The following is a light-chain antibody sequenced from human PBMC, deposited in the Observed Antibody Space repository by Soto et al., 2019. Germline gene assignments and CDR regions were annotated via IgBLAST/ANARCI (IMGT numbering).Light chain of an antibody. Sequence: QLVLTQPPSVSEAPGQRVTISCTGSSSNIGAGYEAHWYQQVPGTAPKLLIYENNNRPSGVPDRFSGSKSGTSASLAITGLQAEDEAEYYCQFYDSSLSGYVFGTGTKVTVL. CDR1: SSNIGAGYE. J-gene: IGLJ1*01. CDR2: ENN. CDR3: QFYDSSLSGYV. V-gene: IGLV1-40*01.